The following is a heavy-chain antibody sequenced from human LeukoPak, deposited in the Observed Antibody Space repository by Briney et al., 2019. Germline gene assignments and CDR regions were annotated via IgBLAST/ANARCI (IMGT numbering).Heavy chain of an antibody. CDR2: TYYNSKWYT. J-gene: IGHJ3*01. CDR3: VRLNWRRKAFDV. Sequence: SQTLSLTCAISGDSVSTASNAWYWIRQSPSRGLEWLGRTYYNSKWYTDYAVSVSGRTTINPDTSRNQLSLQLSFVTPEDTAVYYRVRLNWRRKAFDVWGQGTMVTVSS. CDR1: GDSVSTASNA. V-gene: IGHV6-1*01. D-gene: IGHD1-20*01.